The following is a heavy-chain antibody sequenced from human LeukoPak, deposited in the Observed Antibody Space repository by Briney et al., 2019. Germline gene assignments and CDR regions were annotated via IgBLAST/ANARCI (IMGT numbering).Heavy chain of an antibody. CDR3: ARDDILTGYYYGNWFDP. D-gene: IGHD3-9*01. Sequence: TSETLSLTCTVSGGYISSYYWSWIRQPAGKGLEWIGRIYTSGTTSYNPSLKSRVTMPVDTSKNQFSLKLSSVTAADTAVYYCARDDILTGYYYGNWFDPWGQGTLVTVSS. J-gene: IGHJ5*02. CDR1: GGYISSYY. CDR2: IYTSGTT. V-gene: IGHV4-4*07.